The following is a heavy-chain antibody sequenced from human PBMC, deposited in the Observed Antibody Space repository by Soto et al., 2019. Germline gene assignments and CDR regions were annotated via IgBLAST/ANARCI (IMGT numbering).Heavy chain of an antibody. V-gene: IGHV3-7*05. CDR3: ARDVCPGSSGLYFEAFEM. J-gene: IGHJ3*02. CDR2: IRKDGSQR. D-gene: IGHD6-25*01. CDR1: EFAFSSYW. Sequence: VQLVESGGGLVQPGGSLTLSCAASEFAFSSYWMTWVRQAPGKGLEWVANIRKDGSQRSYFDCVRGRFTISRDNSKNSVYLEMSSLRAEDPALYFCARDVCPGSSGLYFEAFEMWGHGTMVTVSS.